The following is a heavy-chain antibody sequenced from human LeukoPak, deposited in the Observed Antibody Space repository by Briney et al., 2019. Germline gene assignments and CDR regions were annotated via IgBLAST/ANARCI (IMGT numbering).Heavy chain of an antibody. Sequence: GESLKISCKGSGYILTSHWIGWVRQMPGKGLEWMGIIYPGDSETRYGPSFEGQVTISADRSVSTAYLQWSSLKASDTAMYYCARRLVRGGGADYWGQGTLVTVSS. CDR2: IYPGDSET. CDR3: ARRLVRGGGADY. V-gene: IGHV5-51*01. CDR1: GYILTSHW. J-gene: IGHJ4*02. D-gene: IGHD3-10*01.